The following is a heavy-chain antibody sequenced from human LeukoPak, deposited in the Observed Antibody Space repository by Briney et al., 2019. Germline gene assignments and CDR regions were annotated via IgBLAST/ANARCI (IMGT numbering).Heavy chain of an antibody. D-gene: IGHD6-19*01. J-gene: IGHJ4*02. CDR3: ATAPDSGWYFYYFDY. CDR1: GYTLTELS. CDR2: FGPEDGET. V-gene: IGHV1-24*01. Sequence: ASVKVSCKVSGYTLTELSMHWVRQAPGKGLEWMGGFGPEDGETIYAQKFQGRVTMTEDTSTDTAYMELSSLRSEDTAVYYCATAPDSGWYFYYFDYWGQGTLVTVSS.